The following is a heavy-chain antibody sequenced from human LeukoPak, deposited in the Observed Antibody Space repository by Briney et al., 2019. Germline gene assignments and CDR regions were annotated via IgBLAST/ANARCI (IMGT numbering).Heavy chain of an antibody. CDR1: GFTFSSYT. V-gene: IGHV3-21*01. CDR3: ARDGAVAGTEVFFDY. Sequence: GGSLRLSCAASGFTFSSYTMNWVRQAPGKGLEWVSAISGSGGSTYYADSVKGRFTISRDNAKNSLYLQMNSLRAEDTAVYYCARDGAVAGTEVFFDYWGQGTLVTVSS. D-gene: IGHD6-19*01. J-gene: IGHJ4*02. CDR2: ISGSGGST.